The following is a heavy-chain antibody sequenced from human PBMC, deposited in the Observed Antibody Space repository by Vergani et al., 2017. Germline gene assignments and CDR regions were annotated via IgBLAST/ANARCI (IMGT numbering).Heavy chain of an antibody. D-gene: IGHD2-2*01. CDR3: ARGGMRYCSSTSCPFFDY. CDR1: GGSISSYY. V-gene: IGHV4-59*01. J-gene: IGHJ4*02. CDR2: IYYSGST. Sequence: QVQLQESGPGLVKPSETLSLTCTVSGGSISSYYWSWIRQPPGKGLEWIGYIYYSGSTNYNPSLKSRVTISVDTSKNQFSLKLSSVTAADTAVYYCARGGMRYCSSTSCPFFDYWGQGTLVTVSS.